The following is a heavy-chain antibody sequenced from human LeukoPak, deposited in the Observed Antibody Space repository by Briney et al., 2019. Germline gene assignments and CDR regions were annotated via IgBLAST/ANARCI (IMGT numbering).Heavy chain of an antibody. J-gene: IGHJ6*04. CDR2: IIPIFGTP. CDR3: ARRENSVVRGVIKTPLYYYFGMDV. CDR1: GDTFSTYA. Sequence: SVKVSCKASGDTFSTYAISWVRQAPGQGLEWMGGIIPIFGTPNYAQKFQGRVTITADESTSTAYMELSNLRSEDTAVYYCARRENSVVRGVIKTPLYYYFGMDVWGKGTTVTVSS. D-gene: IGHD3-10*01. V-gene: IGHV1-69*13.